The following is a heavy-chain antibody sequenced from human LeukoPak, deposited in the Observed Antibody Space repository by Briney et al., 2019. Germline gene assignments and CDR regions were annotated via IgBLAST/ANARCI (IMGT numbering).Heavy chain of an antibody. CDR2: IYYSGST. Sequence: SGTLSLTCTVSGGSISSYYWSWIRQPPGKGLEWIGYIYYSGSTNYNPSLKSRVTISVDTSKNQFSLKLSSVTAADTAVYYCARVPKYGDYGGVFDYWGQGTLVTVSS. V-gene: IGHV4-59*01. J-gene: IGHJ4*02. D-gene: IGHD4-23*01. CDR3: ARVPKYGDYGGVFDY. CDR1: GGSISSYY.